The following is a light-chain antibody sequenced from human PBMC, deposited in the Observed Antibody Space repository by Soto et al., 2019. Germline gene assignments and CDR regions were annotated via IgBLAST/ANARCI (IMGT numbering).Light chain of an antibody. CDR1: SSHVGGYNY. J-gene: IGLJ1*01. CDR3: SSYTRSSFYV. V-gene: IGLV2-14*01. CDR2: DVS. Sequence: QSVLTQPASVSGSPGQSITISCTGTSSHVGGYNYDSWYQQHPGKAPKLMIYDVSNRPSGVSNRFSGSKSGNTASLTISGLQAEDEADYYCSSYTRSSFYVFGTGTKVTVL.